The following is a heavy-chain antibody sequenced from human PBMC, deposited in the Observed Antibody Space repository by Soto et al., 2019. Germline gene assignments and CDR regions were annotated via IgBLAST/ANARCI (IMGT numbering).Heavy chain of an antibody. CDR2: LYYRGST. CDR1: GYSISSSNW. V-gene: IGHV4-28*01. CDR3: ARKTDDYNPFDD. Sequence: QVQLQESGPGLVKPSDTLSLSCAVSGYSISSSNWWGWIRQPPGKGLEWIGYLYYRGSTHFNPSLNRRVAMSVELSDSQSALKLTSVTAVDTAVYYGARKTDDYNPFDDWGQGAPVTVSS. J-gene: IGHJ4*02. D-gene: IGHD4-4*01.